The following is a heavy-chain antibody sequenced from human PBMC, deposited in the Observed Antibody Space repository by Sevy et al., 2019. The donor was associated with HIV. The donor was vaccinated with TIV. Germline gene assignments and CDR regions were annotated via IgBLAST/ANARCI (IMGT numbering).Heavy chain of an antibody. CDR1: GGSISSSSYY. D-gene: IGHD3-3*01. CDR2: IYYSGST. CDR3: ARQGEFDQLRFNWFDP. J-gene: IGHJ5*02. Sequence: SETLSLTCTVSGGSISSSSYYWGWIRQPPGKGLEWIGSIYYSGSTYYNPSLKSRVTISVDTSKNQFSLKLSSVTAADTAVYYCARQGEFDQLRFNWFDPWGQGTLVTVSS. V-gene: IGHV4-39*01.